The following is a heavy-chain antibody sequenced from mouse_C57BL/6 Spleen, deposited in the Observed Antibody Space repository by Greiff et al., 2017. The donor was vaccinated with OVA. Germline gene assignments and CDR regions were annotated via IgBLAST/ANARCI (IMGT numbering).Heavy chain of an antibody. CDR3: ARNWDYGSSYEYYFDY. J-gene: IGHJ2*01. CDR2: IWSGGST. Sequence: QVQLKQSGPGLVQPSQSLSITCTVSGFSLTSYGVHWVRQSPGKGLEWLGVIWSGGSTDYNAAFISRLSISKDNSKSQVFFKMNSLQADDTAIYYCARNWDYGSSYEYYFDYWGQGTTLTVSS. D-gene: IGHD1-1*01. CDR1: GFSLTSYG. V-gene: IGHV2-2*01.